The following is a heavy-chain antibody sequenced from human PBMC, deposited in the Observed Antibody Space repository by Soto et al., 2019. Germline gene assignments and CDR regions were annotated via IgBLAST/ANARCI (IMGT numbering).Heavy chain of an antibody. J-gene: IGHJ6*02. CDR3: ARGAVPRGGYYYYGMDV. CDR2: ISSSGSTI. D-gene: IGHD2-2*01. Sequence: VQLVESGGGLVQPGGSLRLSCAASGFTFSSYEMNWVRQAPGKGLEWVSYISSSGSTIYYADSVKGRFTISRDNAKNSLYLQMNSLRAEDTAVYYCARGAVPRGGYYYYGMDVWGQGTTVTVSS. CDR1: GFTFSSYE. V-gene: IGHV3-48*03.